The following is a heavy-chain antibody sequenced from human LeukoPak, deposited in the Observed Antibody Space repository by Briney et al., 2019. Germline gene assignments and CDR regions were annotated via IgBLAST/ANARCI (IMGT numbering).Heavy chain of an antibody. CDR1: GGSFSGYY. J-gene: IGHJ5*02. V-gene: IGHV4-34*01. CDR3: ARAAGGNYRWRWFDP. CDR2: INRSGST. D-gene: IGHD4-23*01. Sequence: SETLSLTCAVYGGSFSGYYWSWIRQPPGKGLEWIGEINRSGSTNYNPSLKSRVTISVDTSKNQFSLKLSSVTAADTAVYYCARAAGGNYRWRWFDPWGQGTLVTVSS.